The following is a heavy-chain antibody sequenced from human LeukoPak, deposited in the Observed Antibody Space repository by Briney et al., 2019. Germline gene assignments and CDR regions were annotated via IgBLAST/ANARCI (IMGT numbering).Heavy chain of an antibody. Sequence: EAAVKVSCKASGYPFSGHNIHWVRQAPGQGLEWVGWIDPTTGGTNYAQRFQGRVTLTRDTSITTAYMELNSLTSDDTAVYFCARPEYRYGYLLDYWGQGTLITASS. D-gene: IGHD5-18*01. V-gene: IGHV1-2*02. J-gene: IGHJ4*02. CDR1: GYPFSGHN. CDR2: IDPTTGGT. CDR3: ARPEYRYGYLLDY.